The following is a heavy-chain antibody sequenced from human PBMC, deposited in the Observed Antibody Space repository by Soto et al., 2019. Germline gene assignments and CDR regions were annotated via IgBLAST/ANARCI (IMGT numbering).Heavy chain of an antibody. J-gene: IGHJ4*02. CDR1: GGTFSSYT. CDR2: IIPILGIA. CDR3: ARTDKYNSQSSGWANRFDY. Sequence: SVKVSCKASGGTFSSYTISWVRQAPGQGLEWMGRIIPILGIANYAQKFQGRVTITADKSTSTAYMELSSLRSEDTAVYYCARTDKYNSQSSGWANRFDYWGQGTLVTVSS. D-gene: IGHD6-19*01. V-gene: IGHV1-69*02.